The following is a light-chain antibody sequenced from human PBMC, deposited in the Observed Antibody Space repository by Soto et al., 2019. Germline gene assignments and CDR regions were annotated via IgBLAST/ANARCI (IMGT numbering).Light chain of an antibody. CDR1: QSVSSNH. CDR2: GGS. V-gene: IGKV3-20*01. J-gene: IGKJ3*01. CDR3: QQYGNSGVT. Sequence: DIVLTQSPGTLSLSPGERATLSCRASQSVSSNHLAWYQQKPGQAPRLLIYGGSSRATGIPVRFSGSGSETDFTLTITRLEPEDFAVYYCQQYGNSGVTFGPGTKVDIK.